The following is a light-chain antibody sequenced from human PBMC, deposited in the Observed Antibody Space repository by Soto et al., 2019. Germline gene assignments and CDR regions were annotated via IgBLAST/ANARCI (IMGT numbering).Light chain of an antibody. Sequence: DIQMTQSPSSLSASVGDRVTITCRASQGIVHSLAWYQQKPGKGPNLLIYSASTLQSGVPSRFSGSGSGTDFSLTITSLQPEDVATYYCQEHYSGPPVAFGPGTKVDV. V-gene: IGKV1-27*01. CDR2: SAS. CDR1: QGIVHS. J-gene: IGKJ3*01. CDR3: QEHYSGPPVA.